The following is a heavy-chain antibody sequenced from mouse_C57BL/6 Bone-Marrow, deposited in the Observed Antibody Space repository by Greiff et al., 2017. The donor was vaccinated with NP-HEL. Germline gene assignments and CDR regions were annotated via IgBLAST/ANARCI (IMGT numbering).Heavy chain of an antibody. D-gene: IGHD2-2*01. CDR2: IDPSDSYT. V-gene: IGHV1-59*01. J-gene: IGHJ3*01. CDR1: GYTFTSYW. CDR3: ARNYGYDEFAY. Sequence: VQLQQPGAELVRPGTSVKLSCKASGYTFTSYWMHWVKQRPGQGLEWIGVIDPSDSYTNYTQKFKGKATLTVDTSSSTAYMQLSSLTSEDSAVYYCARNYGYDEFAYWGQGTLVTVSA.